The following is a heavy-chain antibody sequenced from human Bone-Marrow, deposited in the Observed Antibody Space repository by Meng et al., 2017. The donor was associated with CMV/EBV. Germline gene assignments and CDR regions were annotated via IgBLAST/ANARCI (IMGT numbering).Heavy chain of an antibody. Sequence: GSLRLSCTVSGGSISSSSYYWGWIRQPPGKGLEWIGSIYYSGSTYYNPSLKSRVTISVDTSKNQFSLKLSSVTAADTAVYYCASLSRAQGKDYRGQGTLVTVSS. V-gene: IGHV4-39*07. D-gene: IGHD4-23*01. CDR2: IYYSGST. J-gene: IGHJ4*02. CDR3: ASLSRAQGKDY. CDR1: GGSISSSSYY.